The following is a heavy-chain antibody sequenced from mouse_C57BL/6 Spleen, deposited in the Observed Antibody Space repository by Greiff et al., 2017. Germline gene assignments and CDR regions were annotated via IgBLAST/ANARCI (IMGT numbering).Heavy chain of an antibody. J-gene: IGHJ2*01. V-gene: IGHV1-55*01. CDR3: AKLDYGSPYFDY. D-gene: IGHD1-1*01. Sequence: QVQLQQSGAELVKPGASVKMSCKASGYTFTSYWITWVKQRPGQGLEWIGDIYPGSGSTNYNEKFKSKATLTVDTSSSTAYMQLSSLTSEDSAVYYCAKLDYGSPYFDYWGQGTTLTVSS. CDR2: IYPGSGST. CDR1: GYTFTSYW.